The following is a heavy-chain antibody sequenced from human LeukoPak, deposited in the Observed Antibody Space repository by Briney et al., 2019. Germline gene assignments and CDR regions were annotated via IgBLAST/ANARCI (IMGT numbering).Heavy chain of an antibody. D-gene: IGHD3-10*01. J-gene: IGHJ4*02. CDR3: ARVGITMVRGVIDY. V-gene: IGHV3-30*02. Sequence: PGGSLRLSCAASGFTFSSYGMHWVRQAPGKGLEWVAFIRYDGSNKYYADSVKGRFTISRDNAKNSLYLQMNSLRAEDTAVYYCARVGITMVRGVIDYWGQGTLVTVSS. CDR1: GFTFSSYG. CDR2: IRYDGSNK.